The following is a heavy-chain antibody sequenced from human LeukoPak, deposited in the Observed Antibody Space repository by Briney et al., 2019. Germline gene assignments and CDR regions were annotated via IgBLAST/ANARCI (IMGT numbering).Heavy chain of an antibody. Sequence: ASVTVSCKASVYTFTNYYIHWVRQAPGQGLEWMGIINPSGSRTSYAQKFQGRVTMTRDTSTSTVYMELSSLRSEDTAVYYCAGGTTNTKGAFDMWGQGTMVTVSS. J-gene: IGHJ3*02. D-gene: IGHD2-8*01. V-gene: IGHV1-46*01. CDR2: INPSGSRT. CDR3: AGGTTNTKGAFDM. CDR1: VYTFTNYY.